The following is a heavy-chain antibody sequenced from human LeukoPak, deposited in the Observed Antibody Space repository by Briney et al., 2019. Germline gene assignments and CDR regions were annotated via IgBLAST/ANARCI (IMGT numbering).Heavy chain of an antibody. J-gene: IGHJ4*02. Sequence: GGSLRLSCAASGFTFSSYSMNWVRQAPGKGLEWVSYISSSSSSTIYYADSVKGRFTISRDNAKNSLYLQMNSLRAEDTAVYYCAREDYGGQPLDYWGQGTLVTVSS. D-gene: IGHD4-23*01. CDR1: GFTFSSYS. V-gene: IGHV3-48*04. CDR3: AREDYGGQPLDY. CDR2: ISSSSSSTI.